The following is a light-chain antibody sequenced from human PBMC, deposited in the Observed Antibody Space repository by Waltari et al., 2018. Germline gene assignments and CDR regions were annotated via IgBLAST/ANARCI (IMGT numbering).Light chain of an antibody. CDR3: QQYGSSPYT. CDR1: QTIKSSH. Sequence: ESVLTQSPGTLSLSPGERVTLSCRASQTIKSSHLAWYQQKAGQAPSLLIYGASSRATGIPDRFSGGWSGTDFTLTINRLQPEDFAVYHCQQYGSSPYTFGQGTKLAIK. CDR2: GAS. J-gene: IGKJ2*01. V-gene: IGKV3-20*01.